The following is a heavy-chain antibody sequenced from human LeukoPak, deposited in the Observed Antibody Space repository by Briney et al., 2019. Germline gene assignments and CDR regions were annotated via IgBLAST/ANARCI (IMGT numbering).Heavy chain of an antibody. CDR3: ARGDDYYDSSGQNRDY. Sequence: GGSLRLSCAASGFTFSSYSMKWVRQAPGKGLEWVSYISSSSSTIYYADSVKGRFTISRDNAKNSLYLQMNSLRAEDTAVYYCARGDDYYDSSGQNRDYWGQGTLVTVSS. D-gene: IGHD3-22*01. CDR1: GFTFSSYS. J-gene: IGHJ4*02. CDR2: ISSSSSTI. V-gene: IGHV3-48*01.